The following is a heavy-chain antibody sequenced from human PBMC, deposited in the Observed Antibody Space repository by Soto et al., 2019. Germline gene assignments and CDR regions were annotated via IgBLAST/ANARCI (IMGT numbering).Heavy chain of an antibody. CDR2: IYWDADK. Sequence: QITLKESGPTLVKPTQTFTLACTFSGFSLSTSGMGVGWIRQPPGKALEWLALIYWDADKRYSPSLKSRLTXPRXTSKNQVVLTMTNMDPVDTATYYCAHYSSTSSFDYWGQGTLVTVSS. CDR1: GFSLSTSGMG. D-gene: IGHD6-13*01. V-gene: IGHV2-5*02. CDR3: AHYSSTSSFDY. J-gene: IGHJ4*02.